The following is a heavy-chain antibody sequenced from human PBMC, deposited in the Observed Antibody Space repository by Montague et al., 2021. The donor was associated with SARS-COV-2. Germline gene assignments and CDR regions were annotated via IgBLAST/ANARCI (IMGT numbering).Heavy chain of an antibody. Sequence: SLRLSCAASGFTFSDCYMTWIRQAPGKGLEWLSYISTKSTYTNYXXSLKVRFTISRDDTKNSLCLQMNSLRAEDTAVYYCASFTMVRGAPGYGMDVWGQGTTVTVSS. J-gene: IGHJ6*02. D-gene: IGHD3-10*01. CDR3: ASFTMVRGAPGYGMDV. V-gene: IGHV3-11*03. CDR2: ISTKSTYT. CDR1: GFTFSDCY.